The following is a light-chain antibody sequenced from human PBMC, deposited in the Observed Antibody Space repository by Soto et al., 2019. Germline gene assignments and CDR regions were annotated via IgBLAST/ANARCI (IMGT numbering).Light chain of an antibody. J-gene: IGKJ1*01. V-gene: IGKV1-27*01. Sequence: DIQMTQSPSSLSASVRDRVTITCRASQGISNYLAWYQQKPGKVPKLLIYAASTLQSGVPSRFSGSGSGTYFTLTISSLQPEDVATYYRQKYDSAPWTFGQGTKVEIK. CDR2: AAS. CDR1: QGISNY. CDR3: QKYDSAPWT.